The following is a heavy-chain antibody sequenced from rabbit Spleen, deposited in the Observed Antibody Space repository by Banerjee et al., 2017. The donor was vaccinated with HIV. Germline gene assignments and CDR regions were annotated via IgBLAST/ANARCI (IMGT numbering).Heavy chain of an antibody. J-gene: IGHJ4*01. D-gene: IGHD3-1*01. CDR1: GFDFSGDSY. CDR3: ARKTPGNAGFNL. V-gene: IGHV1S40*01. CDR2: IDIGSSGFT. Sequence: QSLEESGGDLVKPGASLTLTCKASGFDFSGDSYDSYMCWVRQAPGKGLEWIACIDIGSSGFTYFASWAKGRFTISKTSSTTVTLQMTSLTAADTATYFCARKTPGNAGFNLWGPGTLVTVS.